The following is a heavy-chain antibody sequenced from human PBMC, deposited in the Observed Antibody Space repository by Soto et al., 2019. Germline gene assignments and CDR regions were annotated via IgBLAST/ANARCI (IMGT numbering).Heavy chain of an antibody. CDR2: ISSSSSYT. V-gene: IGHV3-11*06. Sequence: GGSLRLSCAASGFTFSDYYMSWIRQAPGKGLEWVSYISSSSSYTNYADSVKGRFTISRDNTKNSLYLQMNSLRAEDTAVYYCARDLTGTTFFDYWGQGTLVTVSS. CDR1: GFTFSDYY. J-gene: IGHJ4*02. D-gene: IGHD1-20*01. CDR3: ARDLTGTTFFDY.